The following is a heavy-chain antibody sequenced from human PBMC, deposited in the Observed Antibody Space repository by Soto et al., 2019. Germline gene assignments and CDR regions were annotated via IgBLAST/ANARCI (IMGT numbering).Heavy chain of an antibody. Sequence: QVQLVQSGAEVKKPGASVKVACKASGYTFTSYGISWVRQAPGQGLEWMGWISAYNGNTNYAQKLQGRVTMTTDTSTXXAXMXXRSLRSDATAVYYCARDTRYCSSTSCSHIVATIGYWGQGTLVTVSS. D-gene: IGHD2-2*01. V-gene: IGHV1-18*01. CDR1: GYTFTSYG. CDR3: ARDTRYCSSTSCSHIVATIGY. J-gene: IGHJ4*02. CDR2: ISAYNGNT.